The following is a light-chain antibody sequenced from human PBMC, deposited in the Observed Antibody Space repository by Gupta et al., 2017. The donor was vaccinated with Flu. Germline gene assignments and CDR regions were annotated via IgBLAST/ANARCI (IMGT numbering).Light chain of an antibody. J-gene: IGLJ2*01. CDR3: QVWDSPRDCVV. Sequence: YVLTQPRSVPVAPGQSATIACAGERIGNKNVPWYQQKPGQAPVLVVHDDPERPSGIPERFFGSNSGGTATLTISRVEAGDEADYYCQVWDSPRDCVVFGGGTKLTVL. CDR2: DDP. V-gene: IGLV3-21*02. CDR1: RIGNKN.